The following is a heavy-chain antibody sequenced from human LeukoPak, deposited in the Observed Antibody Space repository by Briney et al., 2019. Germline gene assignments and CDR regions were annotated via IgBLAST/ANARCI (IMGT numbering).Heavy chain of an antibody. D-gene: IGHD2-2*01. CDR3: AREQRYCGSTSCYSFFDY. CDR1: RFTFDDYG. Sequence: GGSLELSCAASRFTFDDYGMSWVRQAPGKGLELVSGFNWKGDSTGYGDSVKGRFTISRDNARNSLCLQMNSLRAEDTAFYYCAREQRYCGSTSCYSFFDYWGQGTLVTVSS. CDR2: FNWKGDST. J-gene: IGHJ4*02. V-gene: IGHV3-20*04.